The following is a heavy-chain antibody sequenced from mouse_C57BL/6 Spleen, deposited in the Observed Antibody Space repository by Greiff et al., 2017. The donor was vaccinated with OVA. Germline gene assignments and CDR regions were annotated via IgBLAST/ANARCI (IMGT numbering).Heavy chain of an antibody. CDR3: TSMVRDYFDY. CDR1: GFTIKDDY. CDR2: IDPENGDN. D-gene: IGHD2-2*01. Sequence: EVKLQQSGAELVRPGASVKLSCTASGFTIKDDYMHWVKQRPEQGLEWIGWIDPENGDNEYASQFQGKATLPADTSSNTAYLQLSSLTYEDTAVYYCTSMVRDYFDYWGQGTTLTVSS. V-gene: IGHV14-4*01. J-gene: IGHJ2*01.